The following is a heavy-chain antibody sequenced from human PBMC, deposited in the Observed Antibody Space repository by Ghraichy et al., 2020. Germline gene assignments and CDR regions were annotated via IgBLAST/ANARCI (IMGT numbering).Heavy chain of an antibody. D-gene: IGHD1-1*01. CDR1: GYTFTSYG. CDR3: ARDRQYKFDY. V-gene: IGHV1-18*01. J-gene: IGHJ4*02. CDR2: IANHNGNA. Sequence: ASVKVSCKASGYTFTSYGISWVRQAPGQGLEWVGWIANHNGNANFGQNFQGRVTLATDTSTSTVYMELRSLTSDDTAVYYCARDRQYKFDYWCQGTLVTVSS.